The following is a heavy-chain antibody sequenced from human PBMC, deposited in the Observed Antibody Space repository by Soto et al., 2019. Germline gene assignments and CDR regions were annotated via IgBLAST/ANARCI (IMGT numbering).Heavy chain of an antibody. D-gene: IGHD1-7*01. Sequence: EVQLVESGGGLVQPGGSLRLSCAASGFTFSSHWMHWVRQAPGKGLVRVSRINGDGSSTSYADSVKGRFTISRDNAKNMLYLQVNSLRADDTAVYYCAGSPGLSRISGTTLGAWGQGTLVTVSS. V-gene: IGHV3-74*01. J-gene: IGHJ5*01. CDR3: AGSPGLSRISGTTLGA. CDR2: INGDGSST. CDR1: GFTFSSHW.